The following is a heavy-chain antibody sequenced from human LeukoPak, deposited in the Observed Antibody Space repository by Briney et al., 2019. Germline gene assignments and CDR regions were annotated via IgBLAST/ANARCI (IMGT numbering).Heavy chain of an antibody. V-gene: IGHV4-34*01. D-gene: IGHD6-13*01. Sequence: SETLSLTCAVYGGSFSGYYWSWIRQLPGKGLEWIGEINHSGSTNYNPSLKSRVTISVDTSKNQFSLKLSSVTAADTAVYYCARGGGIAAAGTVYWGQGTLVTVSS. J-gene: IGHJ4*02. CDR3: ARGGGIAAAGTVY. CDR2: INHSGST. CDR1: GGSFSGYY.